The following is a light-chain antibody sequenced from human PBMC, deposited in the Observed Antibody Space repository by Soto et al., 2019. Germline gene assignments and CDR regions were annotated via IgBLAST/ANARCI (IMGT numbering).Light chain of an antibody. V-gene: IGKV3-20*01. CDR2: GAS. CDR1: QSVSSSY. J-gene: IGKJ4*01. CDR3: QHYRTS. Sequence: EIVLTQSPGTLSLSPGERATLSCRASQSVSSSYLAWYQQKPGQAPRLLIYGASSRATGIPDRFSGSGSGTDFTLTITRLEPEEFAVYYCQHYRTSFGGGTKVEIK.